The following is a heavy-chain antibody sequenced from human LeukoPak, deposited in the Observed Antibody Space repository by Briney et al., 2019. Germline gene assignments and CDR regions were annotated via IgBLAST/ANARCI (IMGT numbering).Heavy chain of an antibody. Sequence: GGSLRLSRAASGFTFSGYSMNWVRQAPGKGLEWVSYIRSSGSPIYYADSVQGRFTISRDNAKNSVYLQMNSLRAEDTAVYYCARDSPGGSSSRTDYWGQGTLVTVSS. J-gene: IGHJ4*02. V-gene: IGHV3-48*01. CDR3: ARDSPGGSSSRTDY. CDR2: IRSSGSPI. D-gene: IGHD6-13*01. CDR1: GFTFSGYS.